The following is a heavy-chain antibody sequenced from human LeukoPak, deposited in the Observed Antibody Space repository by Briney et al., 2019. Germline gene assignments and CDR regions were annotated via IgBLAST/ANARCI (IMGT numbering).Heavy chain of an antibody. CDR2: MNNGLGAT. D-gene: IGHD5-12*01. CDR1: GFSFSTSP. J-gene: IGHJ6*02. Sequence: HPGGSLRLSCAASGFSFSTSPMSWVRQPPGKGLEWVSAMNNGLGATFYRDSVRGRFTISRDDSKSTLYLQMNSLRAEDTGTYYCAKTHYDLLDVWGQGTTVTVSS. V-gene: IGHV3-23*01. CDR3: AKTHYDLLDV.